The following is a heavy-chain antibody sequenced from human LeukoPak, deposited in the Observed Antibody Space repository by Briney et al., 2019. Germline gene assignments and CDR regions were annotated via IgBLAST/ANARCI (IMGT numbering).Heavy chain of an antibody. J-gene: IGHJ5*02. CDR1: GYTFTGFY. V-gene: IGHV1-2*02. CDR2: INPNSGDT. Sequence: ASVKVSCKASGYTFTGFYMHWVRQAPGQGLEWMGWINPNSGDTNYAQKFQGRVTMTRDTSISTAYMELSRLTSDDTAVYYCARGAGAATQMNWFDPWGQGTLVTVSS. D-gene: IGHD2-15*01. CDR3: ARGAGAATQMNWFDP.